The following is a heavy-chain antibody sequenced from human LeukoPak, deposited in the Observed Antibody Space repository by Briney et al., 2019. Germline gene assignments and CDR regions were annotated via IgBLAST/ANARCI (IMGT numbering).Heavy chain of an antibody. CDR2: ISSSGSTI. Sequence: GGSLRLSCAASGFTFSDYYMSWIRQAPGKGLEWVSYISSSGSTIYYADTVKGRFTISRDNAKNSLYLQMNSLRAEDTAVYYCARELPSIDYYDSSGYYYYFDYWGQGTLVTVSS. CDR1: GFTFSDYY. V-gene: IGHV3-11*01. CDR3: ARELPSIDYYDSSGYYYYFDY. D-gene: IGHD3-22*01. J-gene: IGHJ4*02.